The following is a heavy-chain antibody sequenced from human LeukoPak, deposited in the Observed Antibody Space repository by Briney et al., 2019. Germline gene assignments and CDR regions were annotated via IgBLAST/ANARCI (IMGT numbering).Heavy chain of an antibody. D-gene: IGHD3-10*01. V-gene: IGHV3-48*03. CDR3: ARPLLYYYGSETYFWFDL. J-gene: IGHJ5*02. CDR1: GFTFSTYE. Sequence: GGSLRLSCVASGFTFSTYEMIWVRQAPGKGLEWVSYISSSGTTIYYADSVKGRFTISRDNAENSLYLQMNSLRAEDTAFYYCARPLLYYYGSETYFWFDLWGQGTLVTVSS. CDR2: ISSSGTTI.